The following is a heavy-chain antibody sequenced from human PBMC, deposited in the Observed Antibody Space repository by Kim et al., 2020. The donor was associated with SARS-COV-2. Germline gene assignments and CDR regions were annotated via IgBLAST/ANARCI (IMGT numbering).Heavy chain of an antibody. V-gene: IGHV4-4*02. J-gene: IGHJ4*02. D-gene: IGHD6-6*01. Sequence: SETLSLTCAVSGGSISSSNWWSWVRQPPGKGLEWIGEIYHSGSTNYNPSLKSRVTISVDKSKNQFSLKLSSVTAADTAVYYCARIPYAGSSSSDSFDYWGQGTLVTVSS. CDR1: GGSISSSNW. CDR2: IYHSGST. CDR3: ARIPYAGSSSSDSFDY.